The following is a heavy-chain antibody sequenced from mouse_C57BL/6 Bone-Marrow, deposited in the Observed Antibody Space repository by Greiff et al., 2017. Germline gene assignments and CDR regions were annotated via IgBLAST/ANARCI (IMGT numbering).Heavy chain of an antibody. CDR2: IDPSDSYT. V-gene: IGHV1-50*01. J-gene: IGHJ3*01. CDR1: GYTFTSYW. Sequence: VQLQQPGAELVKPGASVKLSCKASGYTFTSYWMQWVKQRPGQGLEWIGEIDPSDSYTNYNQKFKGKATLTVDTSSSTAYMQLSSLTSEDSAVYYCAMAFAYWGQGTLVTVSA. CDR3: AMAFAY.